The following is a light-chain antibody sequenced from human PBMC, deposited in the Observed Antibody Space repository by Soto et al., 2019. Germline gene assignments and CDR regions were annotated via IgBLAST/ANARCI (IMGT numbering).Light chain of an antibody. Sequence: QPVLTQPPSASGTPGQRVTISCSGSSSNIGPNYVYWYQHLPGTAPKLLIYKNNQRPSGVPDRFSGSKSGTSASLAISGLRSQDEADYYCTTWDGSLNIWVFGGGTKVTVL. J-gene: IGLJ3*02. CDR3: TTWDGSLNIWV. V-gene: IGLV1-47*01. CDR2: KNN. CDR1: SSNIGPNY.